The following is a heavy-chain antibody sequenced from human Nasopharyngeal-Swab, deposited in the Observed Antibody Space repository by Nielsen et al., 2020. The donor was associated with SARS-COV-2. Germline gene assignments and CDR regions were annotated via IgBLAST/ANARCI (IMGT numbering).Heavy chain of an antibody. CDR2: ISGSGGST. D-gene: IGHD6-19*01. J-gene: IGHJ4*02. CDR3: ATDTQWLALFDY. Sequence: WIRQPPGKGLEWVSAISGSGGSTYYADSVKGRFTISRDNSKNTLHLQMNSLRAEDTAVYYCATDTQWLALFDYWGQGTLVTVSS. V-gene: IGHV3-23*01.